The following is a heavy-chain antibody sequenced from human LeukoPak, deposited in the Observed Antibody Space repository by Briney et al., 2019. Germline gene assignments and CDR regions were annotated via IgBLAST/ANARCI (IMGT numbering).Heavy chain of an antibody. V-gene: IGHV4-59*01. J-gene: IGHJ5*02. CDR1: GGSIGSYY. Sequence: PSETLSLACTVSGGSIGSYYWSWIRQPPGKGLEWIGYIYYSGSTNYNPSLKSRVTISVDTSKNQFSLKLSSVTAADTAVYYCARAGWGSRSWFDPWGQGTLVTVSS. CDR3: ARAGWGSRSWFDP. CDR2: IYYSGST. D-gene: IGHD7-27*01.